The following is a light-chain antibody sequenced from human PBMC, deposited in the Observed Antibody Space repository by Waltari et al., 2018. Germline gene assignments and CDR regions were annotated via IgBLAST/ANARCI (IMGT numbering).Light chain of an antibody. CDR3: QQRSTWPSLT. CDR1: QSVSRH. CDR2: DAS. V-gene: IGKV3-11*01. Sequence: EIVLTQSPATLSLSPGESVTLSCRASQSVSRHFAWYQQRPGQAPRLLIYDASNRAPGIPARFSGSGSGTDFTLTISSLEPEDFAVYYCQQRSTWPSLTFGGGTKVGIK. J-gene: IGKJ4*01.